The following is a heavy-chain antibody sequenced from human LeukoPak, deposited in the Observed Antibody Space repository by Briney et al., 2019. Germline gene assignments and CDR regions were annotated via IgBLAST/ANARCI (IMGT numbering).Heavy chain of an antibody. D-gene: IGHD6-6*01. CDR3: AREIAARPSWYFDL. CDR1: GGSFSGYY. CDR2: INHSGST. Sequence: SETLSLTCAVYGGSFSGYYWSWIRQPPGKGLEWIGEINHSGSTNYNPSLKSQVTISVDTSKNQFSLKLSSVTAADTAVYYCAREIAARPSWYFDLWGRGTLVTVSS. V-gene: IGHV4-34*01. J-gene: IGHJ2*01.